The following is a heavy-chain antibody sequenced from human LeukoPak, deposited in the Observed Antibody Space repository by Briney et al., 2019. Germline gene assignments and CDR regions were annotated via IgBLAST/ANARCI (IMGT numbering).Heavy chain of an antibody. J-gene: IGHJ5*02. CDR2: IYYSGST. Sequence: PSETLSLTCTVSGGSISSSSYYWSWIRQPPGKGLEWIGSIYYSGSTYYNPSLKSRVTISVDTSKNQFSLKLSSVTAADTAVYYCARQGSSSWYSARYNWFDPWGQGTLVTVSS. V-gene: IGHV4-39*01. CDR3: ARQGSSSWYSARYNWFDP. CDR1: GGSISSSSYY. D-gene: IGHD6-13*01.